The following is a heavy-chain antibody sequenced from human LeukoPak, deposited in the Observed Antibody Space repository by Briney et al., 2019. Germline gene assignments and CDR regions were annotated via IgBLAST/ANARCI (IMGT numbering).Heavy chain of an antibody. CDR2: IFHTGST. D-gene: IGHD3-10*01. CDR3: ARELWFANAPGSWLDP. CDR1: GDSISSGTYS. Sequence: SQTLSLTCVVSGDSISSGTYSWSWIRQPPGKGLEWIGYIFHTGSTFHNPSLKSRVTISVDTSKNQFSLRLNSVTAADTAVYYCARELWFANAPGSWLDPWGQGTLVTVSS. V-gene: IGHV4-30-2*01. J-gene: IGHJ5*02.